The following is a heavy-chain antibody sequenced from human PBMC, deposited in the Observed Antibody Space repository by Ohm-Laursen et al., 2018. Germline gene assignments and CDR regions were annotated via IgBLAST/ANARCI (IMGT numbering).Heavy chain of an antibody. CDR2: IRSKPYGGTT. D-gene: IGHD5-24*01. CDR3: AGYRTFYSGMDV. Sequence: SLRLSCAASGFTFGDYAMSWVRQAPGKGLEWVGLIRSKPYGGTTEYAASVKGRFTISRDDSKSIAYLQMNSLKTEDTAVYYCAGYRTFYSGMDVWGQGTTVTVSS. J-gene: IGHJ6*02. V-gene: IGHV3-49*04. CDR1: GFTFGDYA.